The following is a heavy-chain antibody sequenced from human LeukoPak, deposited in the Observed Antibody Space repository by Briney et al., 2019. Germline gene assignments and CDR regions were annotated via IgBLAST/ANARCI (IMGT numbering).Heavy chain of an antibody. CDR3: ARARLTDYVWGSRTFDI. CDR1: GFTFSSYE. D-gene: IGHD3-16*01. Sequence: GGSLRLSCAASGFTFSSYEMNWVRQAPGKGLEWVSYISSSGSTIYYADSVKGRFTISRDNAKKSLYLQMNSLRAEDTAVYYCARARLTDYVWGSRTFDIWGQGTMVTISS. J-gene: IGHJ3*02. CDR2: ISSSGSTI. V-gene: IGHV3-48*03.